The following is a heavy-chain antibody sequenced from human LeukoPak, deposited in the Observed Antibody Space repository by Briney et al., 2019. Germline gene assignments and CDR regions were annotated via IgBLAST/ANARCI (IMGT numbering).Heavy chain of an antibody. CDR2: IRFDGSNT. V-gene: IGHV3-30*02. J-gene: IGHJ3*02. CDR1: GFTFSSYG. Sequence: GGSLRLSCAASGFTFSSYGMHWVRQAPGKGLEWVAFIRFDGSNTYYADSVKGRFTISRDNSKNTLYLQMNSLRTEDTAVYYCAKLRSSWSFGAFDIWGQGTMVTVSS. D-gene: IGHD6-13*01. CDR3: AKLRSSWSFGAFDI.